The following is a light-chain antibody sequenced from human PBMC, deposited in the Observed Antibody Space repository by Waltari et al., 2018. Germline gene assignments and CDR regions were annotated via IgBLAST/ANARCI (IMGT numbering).Light chain of an antibody. CDR2: QDN. CDR3: QAWGSSYVV. V-gene: IGLV3-1*01. CDR1: KLGDKY. J-gene: IGLJ2*01. Sequence: SYELTQPPSVSVSPGQTASIPCSGDKLGDKYACWYRQKPGQSPVLVIYQDNKRPSGIPERFSGSNSGNTATLTISGTQAMDEADYYCQAWGSSYVVFGGGTKLTVL.